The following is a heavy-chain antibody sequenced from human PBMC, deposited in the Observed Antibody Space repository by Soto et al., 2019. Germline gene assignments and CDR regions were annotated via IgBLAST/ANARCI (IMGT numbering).Heavy chain of an antibody. CDR2: IYHSGT. CDR1: GASISSNY. V-gene: IGHV4-59*01. CDR3: AHYYYGSGSYFDH. J-gene: IGHJ4*02. D-gene: IGHD3-10*01. Sequence: QVQLQESGPGLVKSSETLSLTCTVSGASISSNYWSWIRKAPGEGLEWIGSIYHSGTNYNPSLKSRVFISIAKSKNQYALELSPVTTADTAVYFCAHYYYGSGSYFDHWGQGTLVTVSS.